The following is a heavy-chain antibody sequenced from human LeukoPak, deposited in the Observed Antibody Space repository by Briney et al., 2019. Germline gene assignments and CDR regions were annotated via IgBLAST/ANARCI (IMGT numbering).Heavy chain of an antibody. J-gene: IGHJ4*02. CDR2: IIPIFGTA. Sequence: ASVKVSCKASGGTFSSYAISWVRQAPGQGLEWMGGIIPIFGTANYAQKFQGRVTITADESTSTAYMEPSSLRSGDTAVYYCARASRSFVWATFDYWGQGTLVTVSS. D-gene: IGHD1-26*01. CDR1: GGTFSSYA. CDR3: ARASRSFVWATFDY. V-gene: IGHV1-69*13.